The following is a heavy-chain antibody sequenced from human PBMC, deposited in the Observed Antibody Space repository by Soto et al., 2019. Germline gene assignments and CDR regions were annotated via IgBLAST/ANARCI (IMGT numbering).Heavy chain of an antibody. Sequence: VQLLESGGGLVQPGGSLRLSCVASGFTFSSSTMNWVRQAPGRGLEWGSSVTNTGNGAQYADSVKGRFTISRDSSKNTLHRPMTSLRVDDSAVYYCVKDVAVAFGDWGQGAVVTVSS. CDR2: VTNTGNGA. CDR1: GFTFSSST. D-gene: IGHD6-19*01. J-gene: IGHJ4*02. CDR3: VKDVAVAFGD. V-gene: IGHV3-23*01.